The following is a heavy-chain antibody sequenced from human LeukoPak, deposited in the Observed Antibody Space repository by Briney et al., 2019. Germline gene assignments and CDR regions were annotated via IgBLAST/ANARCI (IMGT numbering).Heavy chain of an antibody. J-gene: IGHJ3*02. Sequence: GGSLRLSCAASGFTFSSYWMSWVRQAPGEGLEWVANIKQDGSEKYYVDSVKGRFTISRDKAKNSLYLQMNSVRAENTAVYYCARVGGSSWYGAFDIWGQGTMVTVSS. CDR2: IKQDGSEK. CDR1: GFTFSSYW. D-gene: IGHD6-13*01. CDR3: ARVGGSSWYGAFDI. V-gene: IGHV3-7*01.